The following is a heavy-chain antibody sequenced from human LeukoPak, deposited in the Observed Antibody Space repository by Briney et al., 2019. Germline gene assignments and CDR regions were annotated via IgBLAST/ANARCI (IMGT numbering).Heavy chain of an antibody. CDR1: GGSISTYY. V-gene: IGHV4-4*07. CDR2: IYTTGGT. J-gene: IGHJ3*01. CDR3: VRRFRTYDV. Sequence: SETLSLSCSVSGGSISTYYWSWIRQPAGKGLEWIGRIYTTGGTNYNPSLKSRVTMSVDTSKNQFSLKLTSVTAADTAVYYCVRRFRTYDVWGQGTMVTVSS.